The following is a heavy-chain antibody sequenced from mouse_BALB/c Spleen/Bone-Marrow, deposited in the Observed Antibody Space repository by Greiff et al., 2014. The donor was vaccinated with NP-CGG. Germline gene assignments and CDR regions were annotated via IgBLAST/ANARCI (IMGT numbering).Heavy chain of an antibody. Sequence: VQLQQSGPELAKPGASVKISCKASEYTFTDYNMHWVKQSHGKSLEWIGYIYPYSGGTGYNQKFKSKATLTVDDSSFTAYMELRSLTTEDSAVYYCARSGIPYAMDYWGQGTSVTVSS. CDR1: EYTFTDYN. CDR2: IYPYSGGT. V-gene: IGHV1S29*02. CDR3: ARSGIPYAMDY. J-gene: IGHJ4*01. D-gene: IGHD5-2*01.